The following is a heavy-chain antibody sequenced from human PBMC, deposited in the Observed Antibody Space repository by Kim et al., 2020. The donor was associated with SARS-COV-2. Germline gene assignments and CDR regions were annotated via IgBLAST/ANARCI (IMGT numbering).Heavy chain of an antibody. CDR1: GFTFTSYG. CDR3: VRGHYDSSNAGAFDI. Sequence: GGSLGLSCAASGFTFTSYGMHWVRQAPGKGLECVAVIWNDGSNKYYADSVKGRFTISRDNSRNTLYLQMNSLRAEDTAVYYCVRGHYDSSNAGAFDIWGQGTMVTVSS. V-gene: IGHV3-33*01. D-gene: IGHD3-22*01. CDR2: IWNDGSNK. J-gene: IGHJ3*02.